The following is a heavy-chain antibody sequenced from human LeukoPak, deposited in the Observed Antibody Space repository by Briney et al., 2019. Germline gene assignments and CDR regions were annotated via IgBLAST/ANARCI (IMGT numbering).Heavy chain of an antibody. CDR3: TRQPTTLDGSKFMSTDH. CDR2: VKEDGSEQ. CDR1: EFTFSDYS. J-gene: IGHJ4*02. D-gene: IGHD5/OR15-5a*01. V-gene: IGHV3-7*01. Sequence: PGGSLRLSCAASEFTFSDYSMNWVRQAPGKGLEWVASVKEDGSEQYYVDSVRGRFIISRDNAKNSLYLQMSSLRAEDTAVYYCTRQPTTLDGSKFMSTDHWGQGTLVTVSS.